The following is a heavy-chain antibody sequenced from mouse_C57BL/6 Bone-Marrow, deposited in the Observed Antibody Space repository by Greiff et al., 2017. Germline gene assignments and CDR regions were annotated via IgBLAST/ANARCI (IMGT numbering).Heavy chain of an antibody. J-gene: IGHJ3*01. D-gene: IGHD1-1*01. Sequence: VQLQQSGPVLVKPGASVKMSCKASGYTFTDYYMNWVKQSHGKSLEWIGVINPYNGGTSYNQKFKGKATLTVDKSSSTAYMELNSLTSADSAVYYCAREWYYYGISCAYRGQGTLGTVSA. CDR2: INPYNGGT. CDR1: GYTFTDYY. CDR3: AREWYYYGISCAY. V-gene: IGHV1-19*01.